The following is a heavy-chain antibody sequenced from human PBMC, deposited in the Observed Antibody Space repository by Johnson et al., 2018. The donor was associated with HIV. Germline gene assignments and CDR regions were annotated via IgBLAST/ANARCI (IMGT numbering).Heavy chain of an antibody. CDR1: GFTFSLYN. D-gene: IGHD6-13*01. CDR3: ARQYSSSWYLNSDAFDI. CDR2: ISSSGSTI. V-gene: IGHV3-48*04. J-gene: IGHJ3*02. Sequence: VQLVESGGDLVQPGGSLRLSCAASGFTFSLYNMNWVRQAPGKGLEWISYISSSGSTIYYADSVKGRFTISRDNAKNTLYLQMNSLRAEDTAVYYCARQYSSSWYLNSDAFDIWGQGTMVTVSS.